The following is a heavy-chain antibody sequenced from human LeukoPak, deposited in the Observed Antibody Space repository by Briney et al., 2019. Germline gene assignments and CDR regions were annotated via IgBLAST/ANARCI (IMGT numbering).Heavy chain of an antibody. Sequence: SETLSLTCAVYGGSFSGYYWSWIRQPPGKGLEWIGEINHSGSTNYNPSLKSRVTISVDTSKNQFSLKLSSVTAADTAVYYCARGARKEYSWQTRLLLAYHFDYWGQRTLVTVSS. V-gene: IGHV4-34*01. CDR1: GGSFSGYY. CDR2: INHSGST. J-gene: IGHJ4*02. CDR3: ARGARKEYSWQTRLLLAYHFDY. D-gene: IGHD1-1*01.